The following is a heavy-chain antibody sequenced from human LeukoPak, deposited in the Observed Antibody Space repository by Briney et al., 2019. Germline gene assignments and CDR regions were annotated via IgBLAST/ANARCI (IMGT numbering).Heavy chain of an antibody. Sequence: PGGSLRLSCAASGCTFSSYWMSWVRQAPGKGLEWVANIKQDGSEKYYVDSVKGRFTISRDNAKNSLYLQMNSLRAEDTAVYYCARVRYGSVSYYKLVYFDYWGQGTLVTVSS. J-gene: IGHJ4*02. CDR3: ARVRYGSVSYYKLVYFDY. V-gene: IGHV3-7*03. CDR1: GCTFSSYW. D-gene: IGHD3-10*01. CDR2: IKQDGSEK.